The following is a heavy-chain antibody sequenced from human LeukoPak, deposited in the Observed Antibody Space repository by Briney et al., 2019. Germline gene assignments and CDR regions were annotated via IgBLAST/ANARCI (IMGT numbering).Heavy chain of an antibody. J-gene: IGHJ6*02. V-gene: IGHV4-34*01. Sequence: PSETLSLTCAIYGGSFSGYYWNWIRQPPGKGLEWIGEINHSGSTKYNPSLKSRVTISVDTSKNQFSLKLSSVTAADTAVYYCAGGRYQLLWGVFYYYAMDVWGQGTTVTVSS. CDR3: AGGRYQLLWGVFYYYAMDV. CDR1: GGSFSGYY. D-gene: IGHD2-2*01. CDR2: INHSGST.